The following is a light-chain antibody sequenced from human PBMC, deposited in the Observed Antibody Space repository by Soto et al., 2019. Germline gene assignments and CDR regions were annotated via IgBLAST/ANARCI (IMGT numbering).Light chain of an antibody. Sequence: QSVLTQPASVSGSPGQSITISCTGTSSDIGSYDFVSWYQQQPGKAPKLMIYGVSKRPSGLSNRFSGSKSGNTASLTISGLQAEEEGDYYCCSYAGATTYVLFGGGTKLTVL. CDR1: SSDIGSYDF. J-gene: IGLJ3*02. CDR2: GVS. V-gene: IGLV2-23*02. CDR3: CSYAGATTYVL.